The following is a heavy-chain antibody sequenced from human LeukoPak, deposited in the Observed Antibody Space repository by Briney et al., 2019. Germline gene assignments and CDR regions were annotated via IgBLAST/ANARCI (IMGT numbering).Heavy chain of an antibody. D-gene: IGHD5-24*01. Sequence: GGSLRLSCAASGFTFRSYGMHWVRQAPGKGLEWVAFIRYDGSNKYYADSVKGRFTISRDNSKNTLYLQMNSLRAEDTAVYYCAKDLIWFFSEMGAFDIWGQGTMVTVSS. CDR2: IRYDGSNK. CDR1: GFTFRSYG. V-gene: IGHV3-30*02. J-gene: IGHJ3*02. CDR3: AKDLIWFFSEMGAFDI.